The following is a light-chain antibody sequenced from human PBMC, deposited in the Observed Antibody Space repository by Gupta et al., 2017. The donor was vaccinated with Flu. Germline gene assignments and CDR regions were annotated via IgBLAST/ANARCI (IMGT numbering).Light chain of an antibody. CDR2: GNN. CDR3: AAWDDSLNGHYV. CDR1: SSNIGSNA. Sequence: QSVLAQPPSSSGTPGQRVTISCSGISSNIGSNAVNWYQQVPGPAPKLLIYGNNQRPSGVPDRFSGSKSGTSASLAISGLQSEDEADYYCAAWDDSLNGHYVFGTGTKVTAL. V-gene: IGLV1-44*01. J-gene: IGLJ1*01.